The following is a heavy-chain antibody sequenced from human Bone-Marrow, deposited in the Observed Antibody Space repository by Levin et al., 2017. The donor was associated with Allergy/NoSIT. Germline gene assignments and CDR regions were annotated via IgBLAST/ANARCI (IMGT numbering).Heavy chain of an antibody. CDR2: LIPIFGTA. Sequence: GASVKVSCKASGGTFSTTYSLSWVRQAPGQGLEWMGGLIPIFGTATYAQKFGGRVTITADESTSTAYLELSSLRSEDTALYYCARTPAGGLTDSYWGQGTLVTVSS. CDR3: ARTPAGGLTDSY. CDR1: GGTFSTTYS. J-gene: IGHJ4*02. D-gene: IGHD3-16*01. V-gene: IGHV1-69*13.